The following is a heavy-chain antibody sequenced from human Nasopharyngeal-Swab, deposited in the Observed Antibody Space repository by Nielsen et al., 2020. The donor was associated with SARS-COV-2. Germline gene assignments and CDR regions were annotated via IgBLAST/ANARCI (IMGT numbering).Heavy chain of an antibody. CDR3: ARALGAEVPATGHF. V-gene: IGHV3-21*01. CDR1: GFTFSSYT. Sequence: GASLKISCAASGFTFSSYTMNWVRQAPGKGLEWVSSISSDNKYIFYAESVKGRFTISRDNDKNSVYLHMRSRRGEDTAVYYCARALGAEVPATGHFWGRGTLVTVSS. D-gene: IGHD2-15*01. J-gene: IGHJ4*02. CDR2: ISSDNKYI.